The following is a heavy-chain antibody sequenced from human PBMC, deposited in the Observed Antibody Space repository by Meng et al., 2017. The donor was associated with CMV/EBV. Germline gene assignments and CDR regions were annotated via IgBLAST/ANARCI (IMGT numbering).Heavy chain of an antibody. CDR2: ISSSSSTI. D-gene: IGHD1-7*01. Sequence: GGSLRLSCAASGFTFSSYSMNWVRQAPGKGLEWVSYISSSSSTIYYADSVKGRLTISRDNAKNSLYLQMNSLRAEDTAVYYCARGWNYVDQRVFDYWGQGTLVTVSS. CDR3: ARGWNYVDQRVFDY. CDR1: GFTFSSYS. J-gene: IGHJ4*02. V-gene: IGHV3-48*04.